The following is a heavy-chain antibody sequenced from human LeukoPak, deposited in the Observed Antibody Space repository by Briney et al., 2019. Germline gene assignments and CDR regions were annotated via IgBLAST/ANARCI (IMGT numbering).Heavy chain of an antibody. J-gene: IGHJ4*02. CDR3: ARTSDFDY. CDR2: INPNTGGT. V-gene: IGHV1-2*02. CDR1: GYTFTGYY. Sequence: ASVRVSCKASGYTFTGYYIHWVRQAPGQGLEWMGWINPNTGGTNYTQKFQGRVTMTRDTSISTAYMELSRLRSDDTAVYYCARTSDFDYWGQGTLVTVSS.